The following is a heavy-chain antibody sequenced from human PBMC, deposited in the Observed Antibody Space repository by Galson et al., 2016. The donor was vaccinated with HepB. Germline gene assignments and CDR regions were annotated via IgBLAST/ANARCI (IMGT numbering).Heavy chain of an antibody. Sequence: ETLSLTCTVSGDSISNYYWSWIRQPPGKGLEWIGYIYYTGSTNYNPSLKSRVTISIDTSRNQFSLNLTSVTAADAAVYYCARETLAPAIGYCFDYWGQGTLVAVSS. V-gene: IGHV4-59*01. D-gene: IGHD2-15*01. J-gene: IGHJ4*02. CDR2: IYYTGST. CDR1: GDSISNYY. CDR3: ARETLAPAIGYCFDY.